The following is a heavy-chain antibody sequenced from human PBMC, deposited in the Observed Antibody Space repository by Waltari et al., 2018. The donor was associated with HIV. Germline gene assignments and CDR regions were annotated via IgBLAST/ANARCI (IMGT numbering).Heavy chain of an antibody. J-gene: IGHJ4*02. CDR3: ATLRTVTGTIDD. V-gene: IGHV4-39*01. Sequence: QLQLQESGPALVKPSDTLPLTCTVSTGYITQSYYCGWVRQSPGPGLQWIGTVYSNGVTHCTPSLESRVTMSVDTSKNQFSLTLTSVTAADTALYFCATLRTVTGTIDDWGQGILVTVSS. CDR2: VYSNGVT. D-gene: IGHD4-17*01. CDR1: TGYITQSYY.